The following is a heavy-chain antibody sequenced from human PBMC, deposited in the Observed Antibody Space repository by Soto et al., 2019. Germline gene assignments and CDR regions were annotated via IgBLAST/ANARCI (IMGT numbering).Heavy chain of an antibody. V-gene: IGHV1-58*01. D-gene: IGHD3-10*01. J-gene: IGHJ6*02. CDR2: IVVGSGNT. CDR1: GFTFTSSA. Sequence: ASVKVSCKASGFTFTSSAVQWVRQARGQRLEWIGWIVVGSGNTNYAQKFQERVTITRDMSTSTAYMELSSLRSEETAVYYCAADQGYDGSGSWGFDYYYYGMDVWGQGTTVTVYS. CDR3: AADQGYDGSGSWGFDYYYYGMDV.